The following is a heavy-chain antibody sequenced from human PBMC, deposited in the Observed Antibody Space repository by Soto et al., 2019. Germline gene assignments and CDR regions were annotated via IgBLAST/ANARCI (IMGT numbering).Heavy chain of an antibody. CDR1: GFTFSSYA. V-gene: IGHV3-23*01. Sequence: GGSLRLSCAASGFTFSSYAMSWVRQAPGKGLEWVSAISGSGGSTYYADSVKGRFTISRDNSKNTLYLQMNSLRAEDTAVYYCAKGYYDILTGYIVFDAFDIWGQGTMVTGSS. CDR3: AKGYYDILTGYIVFDAFDI. J-gene: IGHJ3*02. D-gene: IGHD3-9*01. CDR2: ISGSGGST.